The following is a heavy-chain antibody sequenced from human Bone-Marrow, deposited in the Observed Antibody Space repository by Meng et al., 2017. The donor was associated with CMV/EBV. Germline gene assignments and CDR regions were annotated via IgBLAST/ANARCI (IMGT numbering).Heavy chain of an antibody. CDR3: ARVSYYDFWSGYYGGPYFDY. Sequence: GESLKISCAASGFTFSSYEMNWVRQAPGKGLEWVSYISSSGSTIYYADSVKGRFTISRDNAKNSLYLQMNSLGAEDTAVYYCARVSYYDFWSGYYGGPYFDYWGQGTLVTVSS. D-gene: IGHD3-3*01. J-gene: IGHJ4*02. V-gene: IGHV3-48*03. CDR1: GFTFSSYE. CDR2: ISSSGSTI.